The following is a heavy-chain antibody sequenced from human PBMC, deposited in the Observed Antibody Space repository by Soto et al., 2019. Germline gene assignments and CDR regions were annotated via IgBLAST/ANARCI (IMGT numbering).Heavy chain of an antibody. D-gene: IGHD2-8*01. CDR1: WGPIASYG. CDR3: ARDMHAGSAQYFHP. Sequence: SDTMPVPSSVSWGPIASYGGRWILQFPGKGLEWIAYTSYTGNTNYNPSLKSRVTTSMDTSKNQLSLKLTSMTAADTAVYYCARDMHAGSAQYFHPWGHGPLIT. CDR2: TSYTGNT. J-gene: IGHJ1*01. V-gene: IGHV4-59*01.